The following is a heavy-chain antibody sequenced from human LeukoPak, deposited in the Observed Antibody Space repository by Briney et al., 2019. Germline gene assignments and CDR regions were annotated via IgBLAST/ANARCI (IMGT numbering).Heavy chain of an antibody. CDR2: IYSGDNI. CDR1: GFTVSSNY. J-gene: IGHJ4*02. CDR3: TREDHSNYNY. V-gene: IGHV3-53*01. Sequence: PGGSLRLSCAASGFTVSSNYMSWVRQAPGKGLEWVSVIYSGDNIYYADSVKGRFTISRDNSKNTLYLQMNSLRAEDTAVYYCTREDHSNYNYWGQGTLVTVSS. D-gene: IGHD4-11*01.